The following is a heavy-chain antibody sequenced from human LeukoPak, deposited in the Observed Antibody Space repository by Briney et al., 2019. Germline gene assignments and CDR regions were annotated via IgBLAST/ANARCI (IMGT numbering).Heavy chain of an antibody. CDR3: ARAQWELSVYYYYYMDV. CDR1: GGSISSYY. D-gene: IGHD1-26*01. J-gene: IGHJ6*03. V-gene: IGHV4-39*07. CDR2: IYYSGST. Sequence: SETLSLTCTVSGGSISSYYWGWIRQPPGKGLEWIGSIYYSGSTYYNPSLKSRVTISVDTSKNQFSLKLSSVTAADTAVYYCARAQWELSVYYYYYMDVWGKGTTVTVSS.